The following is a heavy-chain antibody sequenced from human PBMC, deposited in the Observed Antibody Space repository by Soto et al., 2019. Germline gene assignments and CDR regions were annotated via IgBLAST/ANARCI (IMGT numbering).Heavy chain of an antibody. CDR2: MKPNSGNT. Sequence: GASVKVSCKASGYTFTNYDINWVRQATGQGLEWMGWMKPNSGNTGYAPKFQGRVTMTRNTSMNTAYMELSSLTSEDTAVYYCAKGADYFHSNGYNLEYFQYWGQGTQVTVSS. V-gene: IGHV1-8*01. J-gene: IGHJ1*01. CDR3: AKGADYFHSNGYNLEYFQY. CDR1: GYTFTNYD. D-gene: IGHD3-22*01.